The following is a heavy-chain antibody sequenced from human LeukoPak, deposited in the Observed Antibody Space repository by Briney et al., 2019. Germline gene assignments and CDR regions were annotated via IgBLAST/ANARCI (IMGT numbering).Heavy chain of an antibody. J-gene: IGHJ3*02. V-gene: IGHV3-30*18. D-gene: IGHD4-17*01. CDR1: GFTFSSYG. CDR2: ISYDGSNK. Sequence: GGSLRLSCAASGFTFSSYGMHWVRQAPGKGLEWVAVISYDGSNKYYADSVKGRFTISRDNSKNTLYLQMNSLRAEDTAVYYCAKDLNDYGDYEAGDAFDIWGQGTMVTVSS. CDR3: AKDLNDYGDYEAGDAFDI.